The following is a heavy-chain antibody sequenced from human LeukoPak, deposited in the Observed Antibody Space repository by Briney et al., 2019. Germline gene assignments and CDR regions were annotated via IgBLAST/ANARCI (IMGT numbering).Heavy chain of an antibody. D-gene: IGHD5-18*01. J-gene: IGHJ6*02. CDR1: GGSFSGYY. Sequence: SETLSLTCAVYGGSFSGYYWSWIRQPPGKGLEWIGEIKHSGSTNYNPSLKSRVTISVDTSKNQFSLKLSSVPAADTAVYYCARIQLPYYYYYGMDVWGQGTTVTVSS. V-gene: IGHV4-34*01. CDR2: IKHSGST. CDR3: ARIQLPYYYYYGMDV.